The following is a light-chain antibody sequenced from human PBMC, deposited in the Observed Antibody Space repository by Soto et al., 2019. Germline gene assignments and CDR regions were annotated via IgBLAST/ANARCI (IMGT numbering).Light chain of an antibody. V-gene: IGKV3-20*01. CDR3: QQYGRSPLT. CDR1: QSVSSNS. CDR2: AAS. J-gene: IGKJ1*01. Sequence: EVVLTQSPGTLSLSPGERATLSCRASQSVSSNSLAWYQQKPGQAPRLLIYAASSRATGIPDRFSGSGSGTDFTLTMSRLGPEDFAVYYCQQYGRSPLTFGQGTKVEIK.